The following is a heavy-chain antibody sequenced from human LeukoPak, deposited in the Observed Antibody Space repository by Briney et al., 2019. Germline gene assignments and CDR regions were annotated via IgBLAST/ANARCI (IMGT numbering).Heavy chain of an antibody. Sequence: GASVKVSCKASGYTFTGYYMHWVRQAPGQGLEWMGWINPNSGGTNYAQKFQGRVTMTRDTSISAAYMELSRLRSDDTAVYYCARNLPKVPAAISSNYWGQGTLVTVSS. CDR3: ARNLPKVPAAISSNY. D-gene: IGHD2-2*01. V-gene: IGHV1-2*02. CDR1: GYTFTGYY. CDR2: INPNSGGT. J-gene: IGHJ4*02.